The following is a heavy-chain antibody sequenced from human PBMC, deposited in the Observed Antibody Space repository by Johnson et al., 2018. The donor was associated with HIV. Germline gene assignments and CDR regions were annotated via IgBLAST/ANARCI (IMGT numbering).Heavy chain of an antibody. CDR3: ARDLYHDAFDI. CDR2: ISWDGGST. CDR1: GFTFDDYA. V-gene: IGHV3-43D*03. Sequence: VQLVESGGVVVQPGGSLRLSCAASGFTFDDYAMHWVRQAPGKGLEWVSLISWDGGSTYYADSVKGRFTISRDNSKNSLYLQMNSLRAEDTAVYYCARDLYHDAFDIWGQGTMVTVSS. D-gene: IGHD2-2*01. J-gene: IGHJ3*02.